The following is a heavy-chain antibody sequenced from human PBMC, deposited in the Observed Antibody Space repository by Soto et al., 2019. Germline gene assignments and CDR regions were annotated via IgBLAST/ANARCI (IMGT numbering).Heavy chain of an antibody. CDR3: AKEPATSGGAFEI. Sequence: GGSLRLSCAVSGFICSSYDMGWVRQAPGKGLEWVSTILVGGSTHYEDSVKGRFTISRDTSKNTVYLQMNSLTAGDTAFYYCAKEPATSGGAFEIYGQGTMVTV. CDR1: GFICSSYD. CDR2: ILVGGST. J-gene: IGHJ3*02. V-gene: IGHV3-23*01. D-gene: IGHD1-26*01.